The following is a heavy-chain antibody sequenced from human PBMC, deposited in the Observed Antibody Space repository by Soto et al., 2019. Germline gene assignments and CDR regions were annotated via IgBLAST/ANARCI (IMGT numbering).Heavy chain of an antibody. CDR3: ARDDVLCDGGRCYGIPLEA. J-gene: IGHJ6*04. D-gene: IGHD2-15*01. CDR1: GFTVSSKY. Sequence: EVQLVESGGGLVQPGGSLRLSCTASGFTVSSKYMTWVRQAPGKGLEWVSRIQSGGTTYYADSVKGRFTISRDTSENTLHLQMGSLRVEDTAVYYCARDDVLCDGGRCYGIPLEAWGKGTTVTVSS. V-gene: IGHV3-66*01. CDR2: IQSGGTT.